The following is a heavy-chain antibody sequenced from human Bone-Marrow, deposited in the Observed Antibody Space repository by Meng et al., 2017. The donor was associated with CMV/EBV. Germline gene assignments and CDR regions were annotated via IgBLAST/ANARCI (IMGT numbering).Heavy chain of an antibody. V-gene: IGHV1-46*01. Sequence: ASVKVSCKASGNTFTTHYVHWVRQAPGQGLEWMGIINPSSGSTIHAQRFQGRVTMTRDTSTSTVYMELNSLRSEDTAVYYCATDHIETQRDYYLANWGQGTRVTCSS. CDR3: ATDHIETQRDYYLAN. J-gene: IGHJ4*02. CDR1: GNTFTTHY. CDR2: INPSSGST. D-gene: IGHD6-25*01.